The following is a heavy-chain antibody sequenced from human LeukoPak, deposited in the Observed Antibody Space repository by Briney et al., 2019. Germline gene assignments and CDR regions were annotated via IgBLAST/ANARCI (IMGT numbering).Heavy chain of an antibody. Sequence: PGGSLRLSCVASGFTFSSYGMHWVRQAPGKGLEWVAFISYDGSNENIADSVKGRFTISRDNAKNSLYLQMNSLRAEDTAVYYCASPTPTDPWGQGTLVTVSS. CDR2: ISYDGSNE. CDR1: GFTFSSYG. J-gene: IGHJ5*02. D-gene: IGHD4-17*01. V-gene: IGHV3-30*03. CDR3: ASPTPTDP.